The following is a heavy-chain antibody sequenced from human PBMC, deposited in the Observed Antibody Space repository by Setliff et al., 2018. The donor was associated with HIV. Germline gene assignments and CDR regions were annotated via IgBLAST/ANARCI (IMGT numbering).Heavy chain of an antibody. CDR2: VNPNSGDA. Sequence: ASVKVSCKASGYTFTSYYMHWVRQAPGQGLEWMGWVNPNSGDAIYAQNFQGRVTMTRDTSINAAYMELRGLRSDDTAVYYCARNFGLSPSGKYYYYYGMDIWGQGTTVTVSS. J-gene: IGHJ6*02. CDR1: GYTFTSYY. V-gene: IGHV1-2*02. CDR3: ARNFGLSPSGKYYYYYGMDI. D-gene: IGHD3-10*01.